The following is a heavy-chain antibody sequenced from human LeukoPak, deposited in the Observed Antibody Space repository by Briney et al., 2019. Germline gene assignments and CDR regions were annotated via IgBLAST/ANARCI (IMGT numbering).Heavy chain of an antibody. D-gene: IGHD3-22*01. Sequence: ASVKVSCKASGYTFTSYHMHWVRQAPGQGLEWMGWINLNSGGTNYAQKFQVRVTMTRDTSISTAYMELSRLRSDDTAVYYCARDLLRITMIVVVPGWFDPWGQGTLVTVSS. J-gene: IGHJ5*02. CDR3: ARDLLRITMIVVVPGWFDP. V-gene: IGHV1-2*02. CDR1: GYTFTSYH. CDR2: INLNSGGT.